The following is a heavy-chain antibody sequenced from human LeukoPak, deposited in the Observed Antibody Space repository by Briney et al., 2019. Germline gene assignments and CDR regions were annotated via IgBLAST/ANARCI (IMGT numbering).Heavy chain of an antibody. V-gene: IGHV3-48*03. Sequence: GGSLRLSCAASGFTFSSYEMNWVRQAPGKGLERVSYISSSGSTIYYADSVKGRFTISRDNAKNSLYLQMNSLRAEDTAVYYCARLIVGATAFDYWGQGTLVTVSS. D-gene: IGHD1-26*01. CDR1: GFTFSSYE. CDR2: ISSSGSTI. CDR3: ARLIVGATAFDY. J-gene: IGHJ4*02.